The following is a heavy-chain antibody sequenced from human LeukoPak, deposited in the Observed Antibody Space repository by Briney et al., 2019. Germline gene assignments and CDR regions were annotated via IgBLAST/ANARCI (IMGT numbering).Heavy chain of an antibody. D-gene: IGHD6-13*01. CDR1: GFTFSSYS. CDR3: ARRAAALGAFDY. Sequence: GGSLRLSCAASGFTFSSYSMNWVRQAPGKGLEWVSSISSSSSYIYYADSVKGRFTISRDNAKNSLYLQMNNLRAEDTSVYYCARRAAALGAFDYWGQGTLVTVSS. J-gene: IGHJ4*02. V-gene: IGHV3-21*01. CDR2: ISSSSSYI.